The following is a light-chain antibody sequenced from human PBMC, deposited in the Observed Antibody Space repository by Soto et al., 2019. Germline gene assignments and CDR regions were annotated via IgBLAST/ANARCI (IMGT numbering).Light chain of an antibody. V-gene: IGKV3-11*01. CDR1: QSVRSN. CDR3: QQYGSSRT. J-gene: IGKJ1*01. Sequence: EIVMTQSPATLSMSPGERATLSFRASQSVRSNLAWYHQKPGQAPRLLIYDASNRASGTPARFSGSGSETDFTLTISSLGPEDFAVYYCQQYGSSRTFGQGTKVDIK. CDR2: DAS.